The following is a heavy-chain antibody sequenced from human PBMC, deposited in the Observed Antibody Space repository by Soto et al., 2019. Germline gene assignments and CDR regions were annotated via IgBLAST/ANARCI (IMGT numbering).Heavy chain of an antibody. CDR1: GGSISSTSYY. D-gene: IGHD3-3*01. V-gene: IGHV4-39*01. J-gene: IGHJ3*02. CDR3: ARHWSNTPWAAFDI. CDR2: IYYSGNT. Sequence: QLQLQESGPGLVKPSETLSLTCTVSGGSISSTSYYWGWIRQPPGKGLEWIGSIYYSGNTYYNPSLNSRVAISVDPSKSQFSLRLISVTAANTAVYYCARHWSNTPWAAFDIWGQGTMVTVSS.